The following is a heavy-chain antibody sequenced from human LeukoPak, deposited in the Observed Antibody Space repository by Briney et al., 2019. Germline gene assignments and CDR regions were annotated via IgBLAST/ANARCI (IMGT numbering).Heavy chain of an antibody. V-gene: IGHV4-30-4*01. CDR3: ARTYYYDSSGYLNHWFDP. J-gene: IGHJ5*02. D-gene: IGHD3-22*01. CDR1: GGSISSGDYY. Sequence: SETLSLTCTVSGGSISSGDYYWSWIRQPPGKGLEWIAYMYYSGSTYYNPSLKSRVTMSVDTSKNQFSLKLSSVTAADTAVYHCARTYYYDSSGYLNHWFDPWGQGTLVTVSS. CDR2: MYYSGST.